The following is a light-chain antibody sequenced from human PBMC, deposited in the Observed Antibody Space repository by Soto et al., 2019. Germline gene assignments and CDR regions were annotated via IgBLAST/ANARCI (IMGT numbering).Light chain of an antibody. CDR1: QSVSGRY. V-gene: IGKV3-20*01. J-gene: IGKJ1*01. CDR2: GAS. Sequence: EIVLTQSPRTLSLSPGERATLSCRASQSVSGRYLAWYQQKPGQAPRPLIYGASSRASGIPDRFSGSGSGTDFTLTISRLGPEDFAVYHCQQYGSTPWTFGEGTKEEI. CDR3: QQYGSTPWT.